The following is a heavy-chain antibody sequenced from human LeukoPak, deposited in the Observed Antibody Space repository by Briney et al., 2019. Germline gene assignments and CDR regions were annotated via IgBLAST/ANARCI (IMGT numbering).Heavy chain of an antibody. CDR1: GFTFSSYW. V-gene: IGHV3-7*01. Sequence: GGSLRLSCAASGFTFSSYWMSWVRQAPGKGLEGVANRKQDGSEKYYVDSVKGRFTISRDNAKNSLYLQMNSLRAEDTAVYYCAREDYDFWSGYFRFRGATRFDPWGQGTLVTVSS. J-gene: IGHJ5*02. D-gene: IGHD3-3*01. CDR2: RKQDGSEK. CDR3: AREDYDFWSGYFRFRGATRFDP.